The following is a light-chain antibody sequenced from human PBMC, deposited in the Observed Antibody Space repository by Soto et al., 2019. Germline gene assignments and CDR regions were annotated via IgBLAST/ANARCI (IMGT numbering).Light chain of an antibody. Sequence: DIPMTQSPSSLSASVGDRLTIACRATQDINVYLSWYQKKPGRAPDLLIYGASNLHVGVPLRFSGSGSGTDFTLTITDLQPEDYATYYCQQKFRPSFTFCGGTTVEIK. J-gene: IGKJ4*01. CDR1: QDINVY. V-gene: IGKV1-39*01. CDR3: QQKFRPSFT. CDR2: GAS.